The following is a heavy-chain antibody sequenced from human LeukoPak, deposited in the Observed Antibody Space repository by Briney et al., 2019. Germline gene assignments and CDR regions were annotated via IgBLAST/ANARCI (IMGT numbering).Heavy chain of an antibody. V-gene: IGHV1-8*01. Sequence: GASVKVSCKASGYTFTSYDINWVRQATGQGLEWMGWINPSSGDTNYAQRFQGRVTMTRDTSIGTAYMELKSLISDDTAVFYCAIPDFADSDVYFDSWGQGTLVIVSS. CDR3: AIPDFADSDVYFDS. CDR1: GYTFTSYD. D-gene: IGHD4-17*01. CDR2: INPSSGDT. J-gene: IGHJ4*02.